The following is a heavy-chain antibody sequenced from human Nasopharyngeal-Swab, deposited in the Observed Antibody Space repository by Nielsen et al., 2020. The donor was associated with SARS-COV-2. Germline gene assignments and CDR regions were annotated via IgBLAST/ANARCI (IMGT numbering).Heavy chain of an antibody. J-gene: IGHJ4*01. CDR3: ARGGAGHYFDY. D-gene: IGHD3-10*01. CDR1: GASITSGGYY. CDR2: IYYSGNT. Sequence: SETLSLTCTVSGASITSGGYYWSWIRHLPGRGLEWIGYIYYSGNTFYNPSLSSRITMSVDTSENQFSLNLNPVTAADTAVYYCARGGAGHYFDYWGHGTLVTVSS. V-gene: IGHV4-31*03.